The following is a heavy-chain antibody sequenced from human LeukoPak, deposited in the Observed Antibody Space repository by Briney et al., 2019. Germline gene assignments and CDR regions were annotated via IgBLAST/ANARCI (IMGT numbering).Heavy chain of an antibody. CDR1: GGSFSDFY. CDR2: INHIGSG. J-gene: IGHJ6*02. V-gene: IGHV4-34*01. D-gene: IGHD2-2*01. CDR3: ARVPAAMVPRSREPTYFYYYGLDV. Sequence: PSETLSLTCAVYGGSFSDFYWSWLRQPPGKGLEWIGEINHIGSGNHNPSLKSRVTISVDTSKKQFSLKLRSVSAADTAVYYCARVPAAMVPRSREPTYFYYYGLDVWGQGTTVTVSS.